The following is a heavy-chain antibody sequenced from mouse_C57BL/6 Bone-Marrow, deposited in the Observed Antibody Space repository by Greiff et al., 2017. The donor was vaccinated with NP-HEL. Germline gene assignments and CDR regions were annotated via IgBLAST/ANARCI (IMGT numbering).Heavy chain of an antibody. CDR2: ISSGGSYT. J-gene: IGHJ3*01. D-gene: IGHD4-1*01. V-gene: IGHV5-6*01. CDR3: ARRPRNWASFAY. CDR1: GFTFSSYG. Sequence: EVQLQESGGDLVKPGGSLKLSCAASGFTFSSYGMSWVRQTPDKRLEWVATISSGGSYTYYPDSVKGRFTISRDNAKNTLYLQMSSLKSEDTAMYYCARRPRNWASFAYWGQGTLVTVSA.